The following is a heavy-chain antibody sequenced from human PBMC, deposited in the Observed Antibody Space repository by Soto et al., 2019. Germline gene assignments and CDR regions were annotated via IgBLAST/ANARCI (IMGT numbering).Heavy chain of an antibody. J-gene: IGHJ4*02. V-gene: IGHV2-5*02. D-gene: IGHD3-9*01. CDR1: GFSLSTSGVG. CDR2: INWDDSK. Sequence: QITLKESGPTLVRPTQTLTLTCAFSGFSLSTSGVGVGWIRQPPGKALEWLAVINWDDSKHYSPSPRSRLTITKDTSKNQVVLTMTNMDPMDTGTYYCAHKGPEDWPLDYWGQGTLVTVSS. CDR3: AHKGPEDWPLDY.